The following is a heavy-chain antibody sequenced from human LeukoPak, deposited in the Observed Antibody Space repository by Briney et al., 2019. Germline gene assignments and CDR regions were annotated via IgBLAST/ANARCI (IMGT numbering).Heavy chain of an antibody. CDR3: ARDHASCSSTGCYPTPLDY. CDR2: IIPIFGTA. J-gene: IGHJ4*02. Sequence: SVKVSCKASGGTFSSYAISWVRQAPGQGLEWMGGIIPIFGTANYAQKFQGRVTITADESTSTAYMELSSLRSEDTAVYYCARDHASCSSTGCYPTPLDYWGQGTLVTVSS. CDR1: GGTFSSYA. V-gene: IGHV1-69*13. D-gene: IGHD2-2*01.